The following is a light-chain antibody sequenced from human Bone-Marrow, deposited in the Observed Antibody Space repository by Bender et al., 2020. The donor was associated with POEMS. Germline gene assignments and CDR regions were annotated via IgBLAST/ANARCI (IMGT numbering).Light chain of an antibody. V-gene: IGLV6-57*01. J-gene: IGLJ3*02. CDR3: QSYDSSTWV. CDR2: EDN. CDR1: SGSIARNY. Sequence: NFMLTQPHSVSESPGKTVTISCTRSSGSIARNYVQWYQQRPGSSPTTVICEDNQRPSGVPDRFSGSIDSSSNSASLTISGLKTEDEADYYCQSYDSSTWVFGGGTKLTVL.